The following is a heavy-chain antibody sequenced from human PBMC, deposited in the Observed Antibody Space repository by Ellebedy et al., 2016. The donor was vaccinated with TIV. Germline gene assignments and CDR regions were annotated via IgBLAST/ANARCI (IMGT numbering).Heavy chain of an antibody. D-gene: IGHD3-3*01. CDR1: GYSFTSYW. V-gene: IGHV5-51*01. CDR3: TRRESNYDFWSGYSYWFDP. CDR2: IYPGDSDT. J-gene: IGHJ5*02. Sequence: GESLKISCKGSGYSFTSYWIGWVRQMPGKGLEWMGIIYPGDSDTRYSPSFQGQVTISVDKSISTAYLQWSSLKASDTGMYYCTRRESNYDFWSGYSYWFDPWGQGTLVTVSS.